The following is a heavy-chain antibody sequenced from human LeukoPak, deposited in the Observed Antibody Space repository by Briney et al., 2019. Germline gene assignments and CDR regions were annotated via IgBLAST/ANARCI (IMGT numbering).Heavy chain of an antibody. D-gene: IGHD6-19*01. Sequence: PGGSLTLSCAASGFTFSDYAMSWVRQAPGKGLEWVSTASYYVGKQYHADSVRGRFTVSRDNSKNTLFLQMNSLRAEDTALYYCVQGGWCDFWGQGALVTVSS. CDR1: GFTFSDYA. J-gene: IGHJ4*02. CDR2: ASYYVGKQ. CDR3: VQGGWCDF. V-gene: IGHV3-23*01.